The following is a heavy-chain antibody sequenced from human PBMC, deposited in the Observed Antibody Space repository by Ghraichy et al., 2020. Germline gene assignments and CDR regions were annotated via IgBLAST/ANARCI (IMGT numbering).Heavy chain of an antibody. CDR1: GFPFSSYS. D-gene: IGHD2-2*01. J-gene: IGHJ4*02. CDR3: ARGRFCSSTICRSPFDF. V-gene: IGHV3-30*03. CDR2: ITYDGSYI. Sequence: GGSLRLSCAASGFPFSSYSMNWVRQAPGKGLEWVAHITYDGSYIYSVDSVKGRFTISRDNFKNTLYLQMNSLRTEDTAVYYCARGRFCSSTICRSPFDFWGQGTLVTVSS.